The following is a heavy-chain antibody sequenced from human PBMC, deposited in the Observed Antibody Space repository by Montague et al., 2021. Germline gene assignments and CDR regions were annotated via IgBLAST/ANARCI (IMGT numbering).Heavy chain of an antibody. CDR1: GDFISSYTW. D-gene: IGHD2-21*01. CDR2: IFHSGSA. Sequence: SETLSLTCAVSGDFISSYTWWWGFLQPPGKGLEWIGEIFHSGSANYNPSLRSRITISVDKSKNEFSLQLNSVTPADTAVYYCARHGDDEWQHMAFWGQGTLVAVPP. V-gene: IGHV4-4*02. J-gene: IGHJ4*02. CDR3: ARHGDDEWQHMAF.